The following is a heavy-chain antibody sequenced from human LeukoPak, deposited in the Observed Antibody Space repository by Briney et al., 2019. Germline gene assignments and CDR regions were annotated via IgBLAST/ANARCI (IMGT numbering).Heavy chain of an antibody. CDR2: IYYRGNT. D-gene: IGHD3-22*01. CDR3: ASDSSGYYRFDY. V-gene: IGHV4-39*01. J-gene: IGHJ4*02. CDR1: GGSISSSSYY. Sequence: SETLSLTCTVSGGSISSSSYYWGWIRQPPGKGLKWVGSIYYRGNTYYNPSLKSRVSISVDTSKSQFSLKLSSVTAADTAVYYCASDSSGYYRFDYWGQGTLVTVSS.